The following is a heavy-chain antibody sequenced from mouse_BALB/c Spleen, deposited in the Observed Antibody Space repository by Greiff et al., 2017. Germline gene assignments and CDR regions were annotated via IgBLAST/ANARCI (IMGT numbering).Heavy chain of an antibody. V-gene: IGHV5-15*02. CDR1: GFTFSDYG. CDR2: ISNLAYSI. J-gene: IGHJ2*01. Sequence: EVKLMESGGGLVQPGGSRKLSCAASGFTFSDYGMAWVRQAPGEGPEWVAFISNLAYSIYYADTVTGRFTISRENAKNTLYLERSSLRSEDTAMYYCARGYGIFDYWGQGTTLTVAS. D-gene: IGHD2-1*01. CDR3: ARGYGIFDY.